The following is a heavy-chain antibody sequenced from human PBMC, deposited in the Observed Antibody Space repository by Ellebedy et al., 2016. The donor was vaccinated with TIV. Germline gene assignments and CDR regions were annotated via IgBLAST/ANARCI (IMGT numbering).Heavy chain of an antibody. CDR2: LYSGGSA. D-gene: IGHD3-16*01. V-gene: IGHV3-66*01. Sequence: GESLKISCAVSGFTVRSHYMSWVRLAPGSGLEWVSVLYSGGSANYADSVKGRFTISRDKSNNTLYLQMNSLRAEEDTAVYYCAKVTGGPAFAMDVWGQGTTVTVSS. CDR3: AKVTGGPAFAMDV. J-gene: IGHJ6*02. CDR1: GFTVRSHY.